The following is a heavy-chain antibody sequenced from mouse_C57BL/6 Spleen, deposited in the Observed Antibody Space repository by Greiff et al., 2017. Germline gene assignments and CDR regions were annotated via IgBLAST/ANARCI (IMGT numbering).Heavy chain of an antibody. D-gene: IGHD4-1*02. CDR1: GYTFTSYG. CDR3: ARSPTGSYWYFDV. Sequence: QVHVKQSGAELARPGASVKLSCKASGYTFTSYGISWVKQRTGQGLEWIGEIYPRSGNTYYNEKFKGKATLTADKSSSTAYMELRSLTSEDSAVYFCARSPTGSYWYFDVWGKGTTVTVSS. CDR2: IYPRSGNT. J-gene: IGHJ1*03. V-gene: IGHV1-81*01.